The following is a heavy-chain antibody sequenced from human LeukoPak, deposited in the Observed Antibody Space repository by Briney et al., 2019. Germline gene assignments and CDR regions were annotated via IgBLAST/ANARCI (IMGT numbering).Heavy chain of an antibody. CDR1: GYTFTSYG. CDR2: ISAYNGNT. Sequence: GASVKASCKASGYTFTSYGISWVRQAPGQGLEWMGWISAYNGNTNYAQKLQGRVTMTTDTSTSTAYMELRSLRSDDTAVYYCARVFPDSSGYWGPGYWGQGTLVTVSS. V-gene: IGHV1-18*01. CDR3: ARVFPDSSGYWGPGY. D-gene: IGHD3-22*01. J-gene: IGHJ4*02.